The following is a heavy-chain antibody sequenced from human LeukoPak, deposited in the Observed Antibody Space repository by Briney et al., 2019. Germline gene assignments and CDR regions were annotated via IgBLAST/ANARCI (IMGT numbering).Heavy chain of an antibody. CDR1: GFTFSSYV. J-gene: IGHJ4*02. V-gene: IGHV3-23*01. CDR2: ISAGGGTT. D-gene: IGHD7-27*01. CDR3: TKADLYNAGDEV. Sequence: SEGSLRLSCTASGFTFSSYVMSWVRQAPGKGLEWVAGISAGGGTTYYADSVKGRFTISRDNSRNTLFVQMNSLRAEDTAFYYCTKADLYNAGDEVWGLGTLVTVSS.